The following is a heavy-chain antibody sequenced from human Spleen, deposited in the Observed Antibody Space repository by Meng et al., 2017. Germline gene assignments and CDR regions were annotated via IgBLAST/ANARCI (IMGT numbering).Heavy chain of an antibody. CDR3: ARERAAYGLDV. Sequence: SVKVSCKASGGTFSSYGLSWVRQAPGQGLEWMGSIISIFGTTNYAQKFQRRVTITADESTSTAYMELSSLRSEDTAVYYCARERAAYGLDVWGQGTAVTVSS. D-gene: IGHD6-13*01. CDR1: GGTFSSYG. CDR2: IISIFGTT. V-gene: IGHV1-69*13. J-gene: IGHJ6*02.